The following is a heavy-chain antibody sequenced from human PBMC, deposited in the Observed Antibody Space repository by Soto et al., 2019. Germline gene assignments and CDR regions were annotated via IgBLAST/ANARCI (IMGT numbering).Heavy chain of an antibody. CDR3: ARQVYSSKKFDP. V-gene: IGHV4-39*01. CDR1: GGSISSSSYY. Sequence: LSLTCTVSGGSISSSSYYWGWIRQPPGKGLEWIGSIYYSGSTYYNPSLKSRVTISVDTSKNQFSLKLSSVTAADTAVYYCARQVYSSKKFDPWGQGTLVTVSS. D-gene: IGHD6-13*01. J-gene: IGHJ5*02. CDR2: IYYSGST.